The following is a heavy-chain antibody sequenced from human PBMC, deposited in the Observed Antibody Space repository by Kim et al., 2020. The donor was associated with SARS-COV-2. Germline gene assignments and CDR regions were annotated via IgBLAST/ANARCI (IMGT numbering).Heavy chain of an antibody. J-gene: IGHJ6*02. CDR2: IDPSDSYT. V-gene: IGHV5-10-1*01. D-gene: IGHD2-2*01. Sequence: GESLKISCKGSGYSFTSYWISWVRQMPGKGLEWMGRIDPSDSYTNYSPSFQGHVTISADKSISTAYLQWSSLKASDTAMYYCANYCSSTSCYAGYYGGMDVWGQGTTVTVSS. CDR1: GYSFTSYW. CDR3: ANYCSSTSCYAGYYGGMDV.